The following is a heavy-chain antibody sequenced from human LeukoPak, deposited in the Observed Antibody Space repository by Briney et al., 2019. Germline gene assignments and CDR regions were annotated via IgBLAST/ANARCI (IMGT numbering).Heavy chain of an antibody. CDR3: ARDQPPIRPSSWWAPKGFDY. D-gene: IGHD6-13*01. V-gene: IGHV4-34*01. CDR2: INHSGST. J-gene: IGHJ4*02. CDR1: GGSFSGYY. Sequence: KASETLSLTCAVYGGSFSGYYWSWIRQPPGKGLEWIGEINHSGSTNYNPSLKSRVTISVDTSKNQFSLKLSSVTAADTAVYYCARDQPPIRPSSWWAPKGFDYWGQGTLVTVSS.